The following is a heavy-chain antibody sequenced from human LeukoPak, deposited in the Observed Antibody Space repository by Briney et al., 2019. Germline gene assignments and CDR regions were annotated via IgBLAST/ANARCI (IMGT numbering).Heavy chain of an antibody. V-gene: IGHV4-59*01. J-gene: IGHJ3*01. CDR3: ARHRGGFDL. CDR1: GGSISSYY. CDR2: IYYSGGT. D-gene: IGHD2-15*01. Sequence: PSETLSLTRTVSGGSISSYYWSWLRQPPGKGLEWLGYIYYSGGTNYNPSLKSRVTISVDTSKIHSSLKLSSVTAADTAAYYCARHRGGFDLWGQGTMVTVSS.